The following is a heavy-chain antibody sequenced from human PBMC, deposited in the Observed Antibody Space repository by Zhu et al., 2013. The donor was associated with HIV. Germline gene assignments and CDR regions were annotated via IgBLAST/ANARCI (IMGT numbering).Heavy chain of an antibody. V-gene: IGHV1-69*01. CDR3: ARAGRMTTVTLIDAFDI. CDR2: FIPIFGTA. D-gene: IGHD4-17*01. J-gene: IGHJ3*02. Sequence: QVQLVQSGAEVKKPGSSVKVSCKASGGTFSSYAISWVRQAPGQGLEWMGGFIPIFGTANYAQKFQGRVTITADESTSTAYMELSSLRSEDTAIYYCARAGRMTTVTLIDAFDIWGQGTMVTVSS. CDR1: GGTFSSYA.